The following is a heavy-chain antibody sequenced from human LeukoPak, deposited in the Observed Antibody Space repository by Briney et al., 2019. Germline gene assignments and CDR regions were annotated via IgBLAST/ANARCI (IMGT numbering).Heavy chain of an antibody. CDR2: ISSGSTTI. CDR3: ARDPSPGGFDY. Sequence: GGSLRLSCAASGFTFSSCSMNWVRQAPGKGLEWVSYISSGSTTIYYADSVKGRFTISRNNAKNSLYLQMNSLRAEDTALYYCARDPSPGGFDYWGQGTLVTVSS. V-gene: IGHV3-48*01. J-gene: IGHJ4*02. D-gene: IGHD3-10*01. CDR1: GFTFSSCS.